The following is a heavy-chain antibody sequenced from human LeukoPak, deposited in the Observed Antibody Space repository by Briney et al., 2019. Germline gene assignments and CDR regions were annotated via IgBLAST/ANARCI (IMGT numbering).Heavy chain of an antibody. CDR3: ATYGDYDAFDI. V-gene: IGHV4-34*01. CDR2: MNHSGSS. J-gene: IGHJ3*02. D-gene: IGHD4-17*01. Sequence: SETLSLTWAVYGGSFSGYYWSCIRHPPGKGREWIGEMNHSGSSNYHPSLKSRATIPVDTSKNQFSLMLSSVTAADTAVYYCATYGDYDAFDIWGQGTMVTVSS. CDR1: GGSFSGYY.